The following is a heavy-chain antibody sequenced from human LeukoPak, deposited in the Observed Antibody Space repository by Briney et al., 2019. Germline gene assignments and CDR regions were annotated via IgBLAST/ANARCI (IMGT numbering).Heavy chain of an antibody. J-gene: IGHJ4*02. V-gene: IGHV4-4*07. CDR2: IYTSGST. CDR3: AREGYGDYVRYFDY. Sequence: PSETLSLTCTVSGGSISSYYWSWIRQPAGKRLEWIGRIYTSGSTNYNPSLKSQVTISVDKSKNQFSLKLSSVTAADTAVYYCAREGYGDYVRYFDYWGQGTLVTVSS. D-gene: IGHD4-17*01. CDR1: GGSISSYY.